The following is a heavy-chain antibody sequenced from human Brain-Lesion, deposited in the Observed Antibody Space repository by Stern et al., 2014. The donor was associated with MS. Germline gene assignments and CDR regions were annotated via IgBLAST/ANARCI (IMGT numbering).Heavy chain of an antibody. Sequence: VQLVESGPGLVKPSGTLSLTCAVSGGSISSSNWWSWVRQSPGKGLEWIGESEHSGSTISNPSLKMRVPVSGDKSKKRFSLNLRSVTAADTAVYFCARFPASRPHVFDSWGQGTLVTVSS. D-gene: IGHD6-13*01. CDR2: SEHSGST. V-gene: IGHV4-4*02. J-gene: IGHJ4*02. CDR3: ARFPASRPHVFDS. CDR1: GGSISSSNW.